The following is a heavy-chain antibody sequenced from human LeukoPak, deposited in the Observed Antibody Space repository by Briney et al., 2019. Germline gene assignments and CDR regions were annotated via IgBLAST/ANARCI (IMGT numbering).Heavy chain of an antibody. CDR1: GFTFNNAW. CDR3: ATELFWSGYSPFDY. CDR2: IKSKTDGGTT. Sequence: GGSLRLSCASSGFTFNNAWMSWVRQAPGKGLEWVGRIKSKTDGGTTDYAAPVKGRFTISRDDSKRTLYLQMNSLKTEDTAVYYCATELFWSGYSPFDYWGQGTLVTVSS. V-gene: IGHV3-15*01. D-gene: IGHD3-3*01. J-gene: IGHJ4*02.